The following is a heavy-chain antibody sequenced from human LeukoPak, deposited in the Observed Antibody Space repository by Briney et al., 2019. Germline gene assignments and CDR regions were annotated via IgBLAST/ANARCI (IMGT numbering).Heavy chain of an antibody. CDR3: ARDLYSSSWPHFDY. CDR2: ISYDGSNK. Sequence: GGSLRLSCAASGFTFSSYAMHWVRQAPGKGLEWVAVISYDGSNKYYADSVKGRFTISRDNSKNTLYLQTNGLRAEDTAVYYCARDLYSSSWPHFDYWGQGTLVTVSS. V-gene: IGHV3-30-3*01. CDR1: GFTFSSYA. D-gene: IGHD6-13*01. J-gene: IGHJ4*02.